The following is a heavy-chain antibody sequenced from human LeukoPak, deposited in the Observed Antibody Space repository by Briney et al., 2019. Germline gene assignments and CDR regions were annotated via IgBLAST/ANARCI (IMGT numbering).Heavy chain of an antibody. Sequence: GGSLRLSCAASGFTFSSYEMNWVRQAPGKGLEWVSYISSSGSTRYYADSVKGRFTISRDDAKNSLYLQMNCLRAEDTAVYYCTRNGFSSGLDYWGQGTLVTVSS. V-gene: IGHV3-48*03. CDR2: ISSSGSTR. D-gene: IGHD6-19*01. CDR1: GFTFSSYE. J-gene: IGHJ4*02. CDR3: TRNGFSSGLDY.